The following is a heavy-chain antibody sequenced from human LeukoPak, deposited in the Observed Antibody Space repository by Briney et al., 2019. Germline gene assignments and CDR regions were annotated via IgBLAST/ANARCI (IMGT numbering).Heavy chain of an antibody. CDR1: GFTFSSYA. CDR2: ISYDGSNK. V-gene: IGHV3-30-3*01. Sequence: GRSLRLSCAASGFTFSSYAMHWVRQAPGKVLEWLAVISYDGSNKYYADSVKGRFTISRDNSKNTLYLQMNSLRAEDTAVYYCARDLLPGRYDSSGYYFPHYWGQGTLVTVSS. CDR3: ARDLLPGRYDSSGYYFPHY. D-gene: IGHD3-22*01. J-gene: IGHJ4*02.